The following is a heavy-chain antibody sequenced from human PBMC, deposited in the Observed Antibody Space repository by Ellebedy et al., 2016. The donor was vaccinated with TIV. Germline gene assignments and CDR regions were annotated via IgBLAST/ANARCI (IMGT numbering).Heavy chain of an antibody. CDR3: AKEGYNFGYVSLWS. CDR2: IKKDGGEK. Sequence: GESLKISCAASGFIFSDYWMSWVRQAPGKGLEWVANIKKDGGEKNYVDSVKGRFTISRDNAKNSLYLQMNSLRAEDTAVYFCAKEGYNFGYVSLWSWGQGTQVTVST. J-gene: IGHJ4*02. D-gene: IGHD1-1*01. CDR1: GFIFSDYW. V-gene: IGHV3-7*03.